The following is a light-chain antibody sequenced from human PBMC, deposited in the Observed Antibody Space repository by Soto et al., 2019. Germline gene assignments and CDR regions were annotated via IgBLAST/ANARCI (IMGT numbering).Light chain of an antibody. CDR3: RSFASSNPWV. J-gene: IGLJ3*02. CDR2: EVT. Sequence: QSALTQPPSASGSPGQAVTISCTGTSSDVGAYNYVSWYQQHAGKAPKLVIYEVTKRPSGVPDRVSGSKSANTASLTVSGLPAEDEADDYFRSFASSNPWVFGGGTKVNVL. CDR1: SSDVGAYNY. V-gene: IGLV2-8*01.